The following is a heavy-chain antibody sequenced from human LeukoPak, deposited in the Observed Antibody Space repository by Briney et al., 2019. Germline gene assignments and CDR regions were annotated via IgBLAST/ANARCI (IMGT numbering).Heavy chain of an antibody. V-gene: IGHV3-23*01. D-gene: IGHD4-23*01. Sequence: PGGSLRLSCAASGLTFTSHAMSWVRQAPGKGLEWVAAISSSGDTTYYADPVRGRFTISRDNSENTVYLQMHSLRAEDTAVYYCAKETTTGITPGIDYWGQGTLVTVSS. CDR3: AKETTTGITPGIDY. CDR1: GLTFTSHA. J-gene: IGHJ4*02. CDR2: ISSSGDTT.